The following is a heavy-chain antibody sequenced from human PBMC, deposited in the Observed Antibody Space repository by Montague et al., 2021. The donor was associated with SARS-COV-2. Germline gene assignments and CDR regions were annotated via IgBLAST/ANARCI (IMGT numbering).Heavy chain of an antibody. CDR1: GFTFSSYD. D-gene: IGHD3-9*01. V-gene: IGHV3-13*01. Sequence: SLRLSCTASGFTFSSYDMHWVRQTTGKGLEGVSAIGSAGDTYYPGSVKGRFTISRENAKNSLYLQMNSLRAGDTAVYYCARGLRYFDWSPYGMDVWGQGTTVTVSS. CDR3: ARGLRYFDWSPYGMDV. CDR2: IGSAGDT. J-gene: IGHJ6*02.